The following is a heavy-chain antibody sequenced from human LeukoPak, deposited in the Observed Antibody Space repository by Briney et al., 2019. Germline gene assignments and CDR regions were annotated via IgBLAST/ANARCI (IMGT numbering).Heavy chain of an antibody. CDR3: ARANFLYCSSSTCLFDY. D-gene: IGHD2-2*01. CDR2: INPNDGDT. CDR1: GYTFTDYY. V-gene: IGHV1-2*02. J-gene: IGHJ4*02. Sequence: ASVKVSCKASGYTFTDYYKHWVRQAPGQGFEWMGWINPNDGDTNYAQKFQGRVTMTRDTSISTAHMEVSRLRSDDTAVYYCARANFLYCSSSTCLFDYWGQGTLVTVSS.